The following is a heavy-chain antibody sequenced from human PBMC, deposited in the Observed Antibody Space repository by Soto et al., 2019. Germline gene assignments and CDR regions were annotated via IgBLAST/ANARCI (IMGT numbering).Heavy chain of an antibody. D-gene: IGHD2-8*02. Sequence: EVQLVESGGGLVQPGGSLRLSCAASGFTLSSYAMNWLRQAPGKGLEWVSYISSSSSNIQYAVSVKGRFTISRDNAKNSLYLQMNSLRDEDTAVYYCARDCSLGNRWCRWFDPWGQGTLVTVS. CDR3: ARDCSLGNRWCRWFDP. CDR1: GFTLSSYA. V-gene: IGHV3-48*02. J-gene: IGHJ5*02. CDR2: ISSSSSNI.